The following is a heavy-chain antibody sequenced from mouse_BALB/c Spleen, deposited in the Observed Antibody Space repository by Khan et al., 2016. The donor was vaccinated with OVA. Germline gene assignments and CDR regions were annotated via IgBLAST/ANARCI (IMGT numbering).Heavy chain of an antibody. CDR3: ARSIMAN. V-gene: IGHV3-2*02. Sequence: EVQLQESGPGLVKPSQSLSLTCTVTGYSITSDYAWNWIRQFPGNKLGWRGYISHSGSTSYNPYLKSRVSITRDTSTNQFFLQLNSVTTEDTATDYCARSIMANWGQGTTLTVSS. CDR1: GYSITSDYA. CDR2: ISHSGST. J-gene: IGHJ2*01.